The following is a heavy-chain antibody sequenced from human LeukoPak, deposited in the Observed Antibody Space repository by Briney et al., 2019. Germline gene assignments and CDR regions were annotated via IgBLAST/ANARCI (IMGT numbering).Heavy chain of an antibody. CDR1: GGSISSSSYY. J-gene: IGHJ2*01. CDR2: IYYSGST. V-gene: IGHV4-39*07. D-gene: IGHD1-7*01. Sequence: PSETLSLTCTVSGGSISSSSYYWGWIRQPPGKGLEWIGSIYYSGSTYYNPSLKSRVTTSVDTSKNQFSLKLSSVTAADTAVYYCARSNYAYWYFDLWGRGTLVTVSS. CDR3: ARSNYAYWYFDL.